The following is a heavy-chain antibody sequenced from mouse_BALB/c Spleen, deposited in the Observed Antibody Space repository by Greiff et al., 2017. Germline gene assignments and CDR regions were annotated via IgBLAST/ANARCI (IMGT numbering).Heavy chain of an antibody. CDR3: ARKGDYDYDYFDY. D-gene: IGHD2-4*01. CDR2: ISSGSSTI. J-gene: IGHJ2*01. V-gene: IGHV5-17*02. Sequence: EVMLVESGGGLVQPGGSRKLSCAASGFTFSSFGMHWVRQAPEKGLEWVAYISSGSSTIYYADTVKGRFTISRDNPKNTLFLQMTSLRSEDTAMYYCARKGDYDYDYFDYWGQGTTLTVSS. CDR1: GFTFSSFG.